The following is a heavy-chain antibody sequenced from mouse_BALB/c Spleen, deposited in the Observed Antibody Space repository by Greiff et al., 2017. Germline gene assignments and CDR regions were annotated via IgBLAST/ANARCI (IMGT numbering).Heavy chain of an antibody. CDR2: ISYSGST. CDR3: ARGGGFRYYAMDY. Sequence: EVQLQESGPGLVKPSQSLSLTCTVTGYSITSDYAWNWIRQFPGNKLEWMGYISYSGSTSYNPSLTSRISITRDTSKNQFFLQLNSVTTEDTATYYCARGGGFRYYAMDYWGQGTSVTVSS. CDR1: GYSITSDYA. V-gene: IGHV3-2*02. J-gene: IGHJ4*01.